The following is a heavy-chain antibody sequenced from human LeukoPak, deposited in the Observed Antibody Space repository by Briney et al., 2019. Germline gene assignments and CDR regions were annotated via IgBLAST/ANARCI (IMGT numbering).Heavy chain of an antibody. CDR1: GFTFSSYA. CDR2: ISGSGGST. CDR3: AKVTSCRFFTHFDY. D-gene: IGHD2-2*01. J-gene: IGHJ4*02. Sequence: AGGSLRLSCAASGFTFSSYAMSWVRQAPGKGLEWVSAISGSGGSTYYADSVKGRFTISRDNSKNTLYLQMNSLRAEDTAVYYCAKVTSCRFFTHFDYWGQGTLVTVSS. V-gene: IGHV3-23*01.